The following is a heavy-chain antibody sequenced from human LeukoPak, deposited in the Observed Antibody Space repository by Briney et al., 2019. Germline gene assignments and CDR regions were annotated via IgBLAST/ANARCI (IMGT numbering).Heavy chain of an antibody. D-gene: IGHD2-2*01. J-gene: IGHJ6*03. Sequence: PGGSLRLSCAASGFTFSNYWMIWVRQAPGKGLEWVANIKQDGSEKYYVDSVKGRFTISRDNAKNSLYLQMNSLRAEDTAVYYCASRYCSSTSCSSYYYYYYMDVWGKGTTVTVSS. CDR3: ASRYCSSTSCSSYYYYYYMDV. CDR2: IKQDGSEK. CDR1: GFTFSNYW. V-gene: IGHV3-7*01.